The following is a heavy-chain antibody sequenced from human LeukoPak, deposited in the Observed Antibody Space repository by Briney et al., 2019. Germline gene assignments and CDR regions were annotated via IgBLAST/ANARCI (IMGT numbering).Heavy chain of an antibody. CDR2: IYYSGST. Sequence: SETLSLTCTVSGGSISNYYWSWIRQPPGKGLEWIGYIYYSGSTNYNPSLKSRVTISVDTSKNQFSLKLSSVTAADTAVYYCARDCQMVRGASNYYYGMDVWGQGITVTVSS. CDR1: GGSISNYY. CDR3: ARDCQMVRGASNYYYGMDV. D-gene: IGHD3-10*01. V-gene: IGHV4-59*12. J-gene: IGHJ6*02.